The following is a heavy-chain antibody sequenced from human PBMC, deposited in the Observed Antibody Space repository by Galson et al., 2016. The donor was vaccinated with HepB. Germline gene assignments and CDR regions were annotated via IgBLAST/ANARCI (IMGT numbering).Heavy chain of an antibody. Sequence: SLRLSCAASTFMFSSYTMHWVRQAPGKGLEYVSAISSDGGSTYYIDSVKGRFTISRDNSKNSLYLQMTSLRTEDTAVYYCVSRGAQWPVTADSWGQGTLVVVSS. CDR3: VSRGAQWPVTADS. D-gene: IGHD6-19*01. J-gene: IGHJ4*02. CDR1: TFMFSSYT. CDR2: ISSDGGST. V-gene: IGHV3-64D*06.